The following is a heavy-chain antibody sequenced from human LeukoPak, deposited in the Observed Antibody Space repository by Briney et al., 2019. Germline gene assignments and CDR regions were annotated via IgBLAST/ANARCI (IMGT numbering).Heavy chain of an antibody. CDR1: GYTFTNYG. CDR2: ISAYSGYA. D-gene: IGHD3-22*01. Sequence: GASVKVSGKASGYTFTNYGISWVRQAPGQGLEWMGWISAYSGYAKYAQKLQGRVTMTTDTSTRTAYMELRSLRSDDTAVYYCARDRSPRHYYDTSDYHGAAEYWGQGTLVTVSS. J-gene: IGHJ4*02. V-gene: IGHV1-18*01. CDR3: ARDRSPRHYYDTSDYHGAAEY.